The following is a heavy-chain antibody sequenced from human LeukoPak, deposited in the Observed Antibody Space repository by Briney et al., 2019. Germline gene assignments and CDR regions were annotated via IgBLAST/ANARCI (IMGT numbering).Heavy chain of an antibody. J-gene: IGHJ5*02. Sequence: PSETLSLTCAVYGGSFSGYYWSWIRQPPGKGLEWIGEINHSGSTNYNPSLKSRVTISVDTSKNQFSLKLSSVTAADTAVYFCARTTNWGSSWFDPWGQGTLVTVSS. D-gene: IGHD7-27*01. CDR1: GGSFSGYY. V-gene: IGHV4-34*01. CDR3: ARTTNWGSSWFDP. CDR2: INHSGST.